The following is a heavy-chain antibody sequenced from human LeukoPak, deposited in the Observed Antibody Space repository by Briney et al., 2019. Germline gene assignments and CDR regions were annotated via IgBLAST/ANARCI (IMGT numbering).Heavy chain of an antibody. CDR1: GGSFSGYY. CDR3: ATEGITGSLDV. CDR2: INHSGST. D-gene: IGHD1-20*01. Sequence: KPSETLSLTCAVYGGSFSGYYWSWIRQPPGKGLEWIGEINHSGSTHYNPSLKSRVTISVDTSKNQFSLKLSSVTAADTAVYYCATEGITGSLDVWGKGTTVTVSS. J-gene: IGHJ6*04. V-gene: IGHV4-34*01.